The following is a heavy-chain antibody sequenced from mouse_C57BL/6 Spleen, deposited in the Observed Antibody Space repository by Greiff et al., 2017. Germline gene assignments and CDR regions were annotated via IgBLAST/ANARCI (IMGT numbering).Heavy chain of an antibody. J-gene: IGHJ4*01. CDR2: INPSSGYT. V-gene: IGHV1-4*01. CDR3: ARKPPPYYGSSYDAMDY. CDR1: GYTFTSYT. Sequence: QVQLQQSGAELARPGASVKMSCKASGYTFTSYTMHWVKQRPGQGLEWIGYINPSSGYTKYNQKFKDKATLTADKSSSTAYMQLSSLTSEDSAVXYCARKPPPYYGSSYDAMDYWGQGTSVTVSS. D-gene: IGHD1-1*01.